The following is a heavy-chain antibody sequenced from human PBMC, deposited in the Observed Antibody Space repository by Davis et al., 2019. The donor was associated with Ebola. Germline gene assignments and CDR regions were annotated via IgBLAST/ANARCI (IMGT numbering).Heavy chain of an antibody. D-gene: IGHD2-15*01. Sequence: SVKVSCKASGFTFTSSAVQWVRQARGQRLEWIGWIVVGSGNTNYAQKFQERVTITRDMSTSTAYMELNSLRAEDTAVYYCAKGEGGWELPFDYWGQGTLVTVSS. CDR1: GFTFTSSA. J-gene: IGHJ4*02. CDR3: AKGEGGWELPFDY. V-gene: IGHV1-58*01. CDR2: IVVGSGNT.